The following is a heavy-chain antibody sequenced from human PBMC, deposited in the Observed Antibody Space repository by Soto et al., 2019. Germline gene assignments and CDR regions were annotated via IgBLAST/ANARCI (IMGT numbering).Heavy chain of an antibody. CDR1: GYTFTIYG. D-gene: IGHD3-10*01. V-gene: IGHV1-18*01. CDR2: ISAYNGNT. CDR3: ATTRGVGAVIKPYYFDY. J-gene: IGHJ4*02. Sequence: QVQLVQSGAEVKKPGASVKVSCTASGYTFTIYGISWVRQAPGQGLEWMGWISAYNGNTNYAQNLQGRVTMTTDTSTSTAYMELRSLRSDDTAVYYCATTRGVGAVIKPYYFDYWGQGTLVTVSS.